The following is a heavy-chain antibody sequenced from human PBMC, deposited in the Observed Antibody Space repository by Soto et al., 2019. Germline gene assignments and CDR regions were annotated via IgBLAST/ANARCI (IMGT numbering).Heavy chain of an antibody. D-gene: IGHD3-16*01. CDR1: GDSVSNDNYY. V-gene: IGHV4-61*01. J-gene: IGHJ4*02. Sequence: SETLSLTCAVSGDSVSNDNYYWSWIRQPPGKGLGWIGYIYYSGTTNYNSYLKSRLSLSVDMSKNQFSLKLASVTAADTAVYFCARSQRGRTAFTFDYWGQGALVTVSS. CDR3: ARSQRGRTAFTFDY. CDR2: IYYSGTT.